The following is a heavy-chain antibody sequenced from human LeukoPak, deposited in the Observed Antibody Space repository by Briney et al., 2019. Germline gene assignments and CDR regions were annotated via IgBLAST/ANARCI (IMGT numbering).Heavy chain of an antibody. V-gene: IGHV3-23*01. CDR3: AKARGYSYGPFDYYFDY. CDR1: GFTFSSYA. Sequence: GGSLRLSCAASGFTFSSYAMSWVRQAPGKGLEWVSAISGSGGSTYYADSVKGRFTISRDNSKNTLYLQMNSLRAEDTAVYYCAKARGYSYGPFDYYFDYWGQGTLVSVSS. CDR2: ISGSGGST. D-gene: IGHD5-18*01. J-gene: IGHJ4*02.